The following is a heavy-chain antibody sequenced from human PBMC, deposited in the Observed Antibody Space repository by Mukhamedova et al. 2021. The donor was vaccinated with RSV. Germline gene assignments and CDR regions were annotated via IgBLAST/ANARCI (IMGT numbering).Heavy chain of an antibody. Sequence: VTISVDTSKNQFSLKLSSVTAADTAVYYCARVLDFYDLHAFDIWGQGTMVTVSS. J-gene: IGHJ3*02. CDR3: ARVLDFYDLHAFDI. V-gene: IGHV4-59*01. D-gene: IGHD3-3*01.